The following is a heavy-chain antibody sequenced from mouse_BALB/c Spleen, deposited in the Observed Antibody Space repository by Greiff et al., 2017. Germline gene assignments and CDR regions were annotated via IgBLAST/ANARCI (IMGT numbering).Heavy chain of an antibody. J-gene: IGHJ2*01. Sequence: EVKLVESGGGLVKPGGSLKLSCAASGFAFSSYDMSWVRQTPEKRLEWVAYISSGGGSTYYPDTVKGRFTISRDNAKNTLYLQMSSLKSEDTAMYYCARHYYGSSEYFDYWGQGTTLTVSS. CDR1: GFAFSSYD. V-gene: IGHV5-12-1*01. CDR2: ISSGGGST. D-gene: IGHD1-1*01. CDR3: ARHYYGSSEYFDY.